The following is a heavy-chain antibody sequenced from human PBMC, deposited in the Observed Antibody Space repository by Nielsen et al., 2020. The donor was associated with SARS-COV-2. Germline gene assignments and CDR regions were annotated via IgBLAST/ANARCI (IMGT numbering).Heavy chain of an antibody. CDR1: GFTFSSYA. Sequence: GGSLRLSCAASGFTFSSYAMSWVRQAPGKGLEWVSGISGSGDRTYYGDSVKGRFTISSDNSKSTVYLHMNILRAEDTAVYYCAKDRYCSGGYCPMDYWGQGTLVTVSS. CDR3: AKDRYCSGGYCPMDY. CDR2: ISGSGDRT. J-gene: IGHJ4*02. D-gene: IGHD2-15*01. V-gene: IGHV3-23*01.